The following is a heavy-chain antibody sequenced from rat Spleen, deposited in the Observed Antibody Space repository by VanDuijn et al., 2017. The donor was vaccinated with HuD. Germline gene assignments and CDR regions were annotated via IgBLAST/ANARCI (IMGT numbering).Heavy chain of an antibody. V-gene: IGHV2-65*01. CDR2: IRSGGST. CDR1: GFSLTSYY. CDR3: ASGYTYDY. D-gene: IGHD1-9*01. Sequence: QVQLKETGPGLVQPTQTLSITCTVSGFSLTSYYMQWVRQTPGKGLEWMGFIRSGGSTEYNSEFKSRLSISRDTSKNQVFLKMNSLKTEYTGVYYCASGYTYDYWGQGVMVTVSS. J-gene: IGHJ2*01.